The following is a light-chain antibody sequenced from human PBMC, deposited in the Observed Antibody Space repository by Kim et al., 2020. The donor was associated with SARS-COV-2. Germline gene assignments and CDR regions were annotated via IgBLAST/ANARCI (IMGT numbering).Light chain of an antibody. V-gene: IGKV1-39*01. CDR1: QRVSTS. J-gene: IGKJ2*01. Sequence: SEAVVNTVTTSHRSSQRVSTSLNWYQQQPGKAPQLLIYAVSSLQSGVPSRFSGSGSGTDFTLTISSLQPEDFAIYYCQQSHGFPYTFGQGTKLEI. CDR3: QQSHGFPYT. CDR2: AVS.